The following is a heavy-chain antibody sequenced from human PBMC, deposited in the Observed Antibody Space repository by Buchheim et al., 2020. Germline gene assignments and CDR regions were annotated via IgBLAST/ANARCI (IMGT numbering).Heavy chain of an antibody. Sequence: QVQLVESGGGVVQPGRSLRLSCAASGFTFSSYGMHWVRQAPGKGLEWVAVISYDGSDKYYADSVKGRFTISRDNSKHTVFLQMNSLRAEDTAMYYCAKDRMYCSGTSCSKNWFDPWGQGTL. D-gene: IGHD2-2*01. J-gene: IGHJ5*02. CDR2: ISYDGSDK. CDR1: GFTFSSYG. V-gene: IGHV3-30*18. CDR3: AKDRMYCSGTSCSKNWFDP.